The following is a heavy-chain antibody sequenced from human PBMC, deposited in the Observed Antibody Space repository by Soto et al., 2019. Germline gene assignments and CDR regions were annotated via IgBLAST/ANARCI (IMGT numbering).Heavy chain of an antibody. D-gene: IGHD3-22*01. CDR3: AIARLHYYDSSGPFDY. CDR1: GGSFSGYY. CDR2: INHSGST. Sequence: PSETLSLTCAVYGGSFSGYYWSWIRQPPGKGLEWIGEINHSGSTNYNPSLKSRVTISVDTSKNQFSLKLSSVTAADTAVYYCAIARLHYYDSSGPFDYWGQGTLVTVSS. J-gene: IGHJ4*02. V-gene: IGHV4-34*01.